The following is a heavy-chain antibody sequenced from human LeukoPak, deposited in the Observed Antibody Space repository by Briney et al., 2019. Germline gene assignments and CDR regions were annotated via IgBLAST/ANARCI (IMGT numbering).Heavy chain of an antibody. V-gene: IGHV3-30*01. CDR3: ARVGIRFLEWSWFDP. D-gene: IGHD3-3*01. CDR2: ISYDGSNK. Sequence: GGSLGLSCAASGFTFSSYAMHWVRRAPGKGLEWVAVISYDGSNKYYADSVKGRFTISRDNSKNTLYLQMNSLRAEDTAVYYCARVGIRFLEWSWFDPWGQGTLVTVSS. CDR1: GFTFSSYA. J-gene: IGHJ5*02.